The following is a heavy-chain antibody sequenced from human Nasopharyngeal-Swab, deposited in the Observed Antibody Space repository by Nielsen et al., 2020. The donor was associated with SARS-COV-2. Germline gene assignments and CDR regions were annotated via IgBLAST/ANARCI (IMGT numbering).Heavy chain of an antibody. Sequence: SGPTLVKPTQTVTLTCTFSGFSLSTSGMCVSWIRQPPGKALEWLARIDWDDDKYYSTSLKTRLTISEDTSKNQVVLTMTNMDPVDTATYYCARTHIAVAGTAHDYWGQGTLVTVSS. CDR3: ARTHIAVAGTAHDY. D-gene: IGHD6-19*01. V-gene: IGHV2-70*11. J-gene: IGHJ4*02. CDR1: GFSLSTSGMC. CDR2: IDWDDDK.